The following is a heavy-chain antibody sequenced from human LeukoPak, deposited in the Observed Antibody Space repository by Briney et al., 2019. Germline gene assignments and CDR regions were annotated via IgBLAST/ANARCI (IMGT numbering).Heavy chain of an antibody. V-gene: IGHV3-74*01. CDR3: ARSHILTGYRAFDI. J-gene: IGHJ3*02. CDR2: ISSDGSRV. D-gene: IGHD3-9*01. Sequence: GGSLTLSCAASGFTFSDYWMHWVRQAPGKGLVWVSRISSDGSRVPYADSVKGRFTISRDNAKNTLYLQMNGLRAEDTAVYYCARSHILTGYRAFDIWGQGTMVTVSS. CDR1: GFTFSDYW.